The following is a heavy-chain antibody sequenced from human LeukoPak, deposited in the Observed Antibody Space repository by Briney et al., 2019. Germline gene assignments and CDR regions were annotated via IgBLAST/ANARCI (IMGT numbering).Heavy chain of an antibody. D-gene: IGHD3-16*01. CDR3: ARDVGASAQDAFDI. J-gene: IGHJ3*02. CDR1: GFTFSTYN. CDR2: ISTSSNYI. Sequence: GGSLRLSCAASGFTFSTYNMNWVRQARGKGLEWVSSISTSSNYIYYADSVRGRFTISRDNAKSSLYLQMNSLRAEDTDVYYCARDVGASAQDAFDIWGQGTMVTVSS. V-gene: IGHV3-21*01.